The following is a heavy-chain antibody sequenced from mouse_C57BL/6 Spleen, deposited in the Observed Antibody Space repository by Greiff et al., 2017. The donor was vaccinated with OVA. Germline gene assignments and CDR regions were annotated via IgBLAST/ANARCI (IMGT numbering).Heavy chain of an antibody. CDR1: GYTFTSYW. CDR3: ARRSIEDYYAMDY. J-gene: IGHJ4*01. V-gene: IGHV1-64*01. D-gene: IGHD2-12*01. CDR2: IHPNSGST. Sequence: QVQLQQPGAELVKPGASVKLSCKASGYTFTSYWMHWVKQRPGQGLEWIGMIHPNSGSTNYNEKFKSKATLTVDKSSSTAYMQLSSLTSEDSAVYYCARRSIEDYYAMDYWGQGTSVTVSS.